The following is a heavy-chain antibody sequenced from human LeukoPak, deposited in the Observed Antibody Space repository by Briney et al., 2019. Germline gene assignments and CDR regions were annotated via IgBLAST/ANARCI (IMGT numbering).Heavy chain of an antibody. CDR2: ISSSVSTI. V-gene: IGHV3-11*01. J-gene: IGHJ4*02. CDR3: ARDPAGSFSWPNYFDY. Sequence: GGSLRLSCAASGFTFSDYYMSWIRQAPGQGLEWVSYISSSVSTIYYADSVQGRFTISRDNAKNSLSLQMNSLRADHTAVYYSARDPAGSFSWPNYFDYWGQGTLVTVSS. D-gene: IGHD2-8*01. CDR1: GFTFSDYY.